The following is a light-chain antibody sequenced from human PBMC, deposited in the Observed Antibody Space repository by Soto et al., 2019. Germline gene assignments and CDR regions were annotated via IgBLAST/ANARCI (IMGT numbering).Light chain of an antibody. CDR3: CSYTRTSNHYF. CDR2: EVR. CDR1: SGFVGSFSL. V-gene: IGLV2-14*02. J-gene: IGLJ1*01. Sequence: QSALAQPASVSGSPGQSITISCTGTSGFVGSFSLVSWYQQRPGRAPKLMIYEVRYRPSGVSNRFSGSKSGNTASLTISGLQAEDEADYYCCSYTRTSNHYFFGSGTKVTVL.